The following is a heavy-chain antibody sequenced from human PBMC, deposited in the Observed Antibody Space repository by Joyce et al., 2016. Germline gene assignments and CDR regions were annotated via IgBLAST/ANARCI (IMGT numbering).Heavy chain of an antibody. CDR1: GFTFSNYG. J-gene: IGHJ4*02. V-gene: IGHV3-30*18. D-gene: IGHD3-16*01. Sequence: QVQLVESGGGVVQPGRSLILSCAASGFTFSNYGMHWVRQAPGKGLEWVAVIANEGNKKYYAASVKGRFTISRDNSKNTLYLQMNSLRAEDTAVYYCAKRYDYVDYWGQGTLVTISS. CDR3: AKRYDYVDY. CDR2: IANEGNKK.